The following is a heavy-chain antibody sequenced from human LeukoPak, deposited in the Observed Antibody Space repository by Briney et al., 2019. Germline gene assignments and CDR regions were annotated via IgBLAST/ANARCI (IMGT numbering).Heavy chain of an antibody. CDR3: GRDPGRDGYNQDY. Sequence: ASVKVSCKASGYTFIMYGISWVRQAPGQGLEWMGWISAYNGNTNYAQNIQGGVTMTTDTSTSTAYMELRSLRSDDTAVYYCGRDPGRDGYNQDYWGQGTLVTVSS. D-gene: IGHD5-24*01. J-gene: IGHJ4*02. CDR1: GYTFIMYG. CDR2: ISAYNGNT. V-gene: IGHV1-18*01.